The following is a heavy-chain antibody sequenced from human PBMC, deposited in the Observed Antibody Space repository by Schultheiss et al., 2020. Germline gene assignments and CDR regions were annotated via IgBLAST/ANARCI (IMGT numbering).Heavy chain of an antibody. Sequence: ASVKVSCKASGYTFTSYYMHWVRQAPGQGLEWMGIINPSGGSTSYAQKFQGRVTMTRDTSTSTVYMELSSLRSEDTAVYYCARSPRYCSSTSCLPSAFDIWGQGTMVTVSS. V-gene: IGHV1-46*01. CDR2: INPSGGST. CDR3: ARSPRYCSSTSCLPSAFDI. CDR1: GYTFTSYY. J-gene: IGHJ3*02. D-gene: IGHD2-2*01.